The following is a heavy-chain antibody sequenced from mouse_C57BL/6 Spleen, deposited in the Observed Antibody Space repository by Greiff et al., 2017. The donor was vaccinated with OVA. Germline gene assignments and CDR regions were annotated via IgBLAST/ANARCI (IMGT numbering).Heavy chain of an antibody. D-gene: IGHD2-5*01. CDR2: IDPETGGT. CDR3: TNSNSFDY. Sequence: QVQLQQSGAELVRPGASVTLSCKASGYTFTDYEMHWVKQTPVHGLEWIGAIDPETGGTAYNQKFKGKATLTADKSSSTAYMELRSLTSEDSSVYYCTNSNSFDYWGQGTLVTVSA. V-gene: IGHV1-15*01. J-gene: IGHJ3*01. CDR1: GYTFTDYE.